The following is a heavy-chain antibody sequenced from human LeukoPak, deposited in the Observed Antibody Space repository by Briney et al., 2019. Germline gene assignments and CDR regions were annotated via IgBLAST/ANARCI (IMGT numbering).Heavy chain of an antibody. J-gene: IGHJ3*02. V-gene: IGHV4-4*02. D-gene: IGHD3-22*01. CDR3: ASYMIVEYAFDI. Sequence: SETLSLTCAVSGGSISSSNWWSWVRPPPGKGLEWIGEIYHSGSTNYNPSLKSRVTISVDKSKNQFSLKLSSVTAADTAVYYCASYMIVEYAFDIWGQGTMVTVSS. CDR1: GGSISSSNW. CDR2: IYHSGST.